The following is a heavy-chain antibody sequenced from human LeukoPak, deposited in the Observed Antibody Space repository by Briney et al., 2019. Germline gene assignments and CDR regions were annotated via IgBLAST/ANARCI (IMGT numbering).Heavy chain of an antibody. D-gene: IGHD3-10*01. V-gene: IGHV3-30-3*01. J-gene: IGHJ4*02. CDR1: GFTFSSYA. CDR3: AKEYDSGGYGANFDY. Sequence: GRSLRLSCAASGFTFSSYAMHWVRQAPGKGLEWVAVISYDGSNKYYADSVKGRFTISRDNSRNTMYLQMDSLRAEDTAVYYCAKEYDSGGYGANFDYWGQGTLVTVSS. CDR2: ISYDGSNK.